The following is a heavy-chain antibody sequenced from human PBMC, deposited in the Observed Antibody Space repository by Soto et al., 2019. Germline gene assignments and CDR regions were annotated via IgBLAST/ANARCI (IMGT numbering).Heavy chain of an antibody. CDR3: VRGASLNFDY. J-gene: IGHJ4*02. D-gene: IGHD1-26*01. V-gene: IGHV3-23*01. Sequence: SLRLSCAASGFPFSTYDMSWVRQAPGKGLEWVSAISGSGGSTYYADSVKGRFTISRDNSKNTLYLQMNSLRAEDTAFYYCVRGASLNFDYWGQGTLVTVSS. CDR1: GFPFSTYD. CDR2: ISGSGGST.